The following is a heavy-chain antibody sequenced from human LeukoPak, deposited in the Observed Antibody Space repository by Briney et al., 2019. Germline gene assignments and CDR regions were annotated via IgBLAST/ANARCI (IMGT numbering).Heavy chain of an antibody. D-gene: IGHD3-22*01. J-gene: IGHJ4*02. CDR3: ARVTGYMIEDYFDY. Sequence: PSETLSLTCTISDDSISNNRYFWAWIRQPPGKGLEWIGSINYSGRTYYNPSLKSRLTMSVDTAKRQFSLKLISVTAADTALYYCARVTGYMIEDYFDYWGQGTLVTVSS. V-gene: IGHV4-39*07. CDR2: INYSGRT. CDR1: DDSISNNRYF.